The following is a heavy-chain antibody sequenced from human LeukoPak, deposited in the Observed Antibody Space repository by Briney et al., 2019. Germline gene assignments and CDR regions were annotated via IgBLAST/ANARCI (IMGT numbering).Heavy chain of an antibody. CDR3: ARGAIAAATP. D-gene: IGHD6-13*01. CDR2: IYDSGST. V-gene: IGHV4-39*07. J-gene: IGHJ5*02. CDR1: GGSIRSSYYY. Sequence: SETLSLTCTVSGGSIRSSYYYWGWIRQPPGKGLEWIGSIYDSGSTYYNPSLKSRVTISVDTSKNQFSLKLSSVTAADTAVYYCARGAIAAATPWGQGTLVTVSS.